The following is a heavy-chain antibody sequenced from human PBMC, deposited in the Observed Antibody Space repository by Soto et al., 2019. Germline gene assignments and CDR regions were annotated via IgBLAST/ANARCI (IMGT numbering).Heavy chain of an antibody. J-gene: IGHJ6*02. CDR2: ISGSGVTT. V-gene: IGHV3-23*01. CDR1: GFTFSTYV. CDR3: ARLSGLYYYGMDV. Sequence: PGGSLRLSCVASGFTFSTYVMGWVRQAPGKGLEWVTVISGSGVTTNYGDSVKGRFTISRDNPKNTLYLQMNSLRAEDTAIYYCARLSGLYYYGMDVWGQGTTVTVS. D-gene: IGHD2-15*01.